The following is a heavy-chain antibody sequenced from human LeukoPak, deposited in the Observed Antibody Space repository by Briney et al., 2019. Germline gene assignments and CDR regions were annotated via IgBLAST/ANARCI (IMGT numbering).Heavy chain of an antibody. D-gene: IGHD6-19*01. Sequence: ASVKVSCKASGYTFTGYYMHWVRQAPGQGLEWMGWINPNSGGTKNAQKFQGRVTMTRDTSISTAYMELSSLGFDDTAVYYCAREDRRYSSGWCVDYWGQGTLLTVSS. J-gene: IGHJ4*02. CDR1: GYTFTGYY. CDR2: INPNSGGT. V-gene: IGHV1-2*02. CDR3: AREDRRYSSGWCVDY.